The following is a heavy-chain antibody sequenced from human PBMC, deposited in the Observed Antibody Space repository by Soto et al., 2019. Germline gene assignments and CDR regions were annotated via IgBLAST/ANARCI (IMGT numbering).Heavy chain of an antibody. CDR2: INPNSGGT. D-gene: IGHD2-15*01. Sequence: GASVKVSCKASGYTFTGHYMHWVRQAPGQGFEWMGWINPNSGGTNYAQKFQGWVTMTRDTSISTAYMELSRLRSDDTAVYYCARENCNGGSCYAAYMDVWGQGTTVTVSS. J-gene: IGHJ6*03. CDR1: GYTFTGHY. V-gene: IGHV1-2*04. CDR3: ARENCNGGSCYAAYMDV.